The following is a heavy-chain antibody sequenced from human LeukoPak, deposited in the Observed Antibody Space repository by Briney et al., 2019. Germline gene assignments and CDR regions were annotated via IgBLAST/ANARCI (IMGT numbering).Heavy chain of an antibody. Sequence: SETLSLTCTVSGGSLTSSYWSWLRQPPGKGLQWIGYFYYSGATNYNPSLKSRVTISVDTSKTQLSLKMTSMTAADTAVYYCARSNARDGYNFGYWGQGTLVTVSS. J-gene: IGHJ4*02. CDR1: GGSLTSSY. CDR3: ARSNARDGYNFGY. V-gene: IGHV4-59*08. CDR2: FYYSGAT. D-gene: IGHD5-24*01.